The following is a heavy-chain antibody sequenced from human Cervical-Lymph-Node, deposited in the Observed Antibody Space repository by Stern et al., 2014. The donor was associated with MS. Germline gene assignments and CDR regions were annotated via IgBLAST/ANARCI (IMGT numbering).Heavy chain of an antibody. D-gene: IGHD6-6*01. Sequence: QLQLQESGPGLVKPSGTLSLTCAVSGGSISSSNWWRWVRQPPGKGLEWIGEIYHSGSTNYNPSLKSRVTISVDKSKNQFSLKRSSVTAADTAVYYCAREGYSSSYDAFDIWGQGTMVTVSS. CDR1: GGSISSSNW. CDR3: AREGYSSSYDAFDI. J-gene: IGHJ3*02. V-gene: IGHV4-4*02. CDR2: IYHSGST.